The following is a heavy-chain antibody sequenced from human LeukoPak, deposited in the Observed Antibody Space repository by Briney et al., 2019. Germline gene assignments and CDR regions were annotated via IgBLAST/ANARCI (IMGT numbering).Heavy chain of an antibody. Sequence: GRSLRLSCSTSGFTFGDHAMSWVRQAPGKGLEWVGFIQAKAYGGATEYAASVKGRFSISRDDSQSIANLQMNDLKTEDTAVYYCTRAPHPRCSSSGCYLDYWGQGTLVTVSS. V-gene: IGHV3-49*04. CDR1: GFTFGDHA. D-gene: IGHD2-2*01. CDR2: IQAKAYGGAT. CDR3: TRAPHPRCSSSGCYLDY. J-gene: IGHJ4*02.